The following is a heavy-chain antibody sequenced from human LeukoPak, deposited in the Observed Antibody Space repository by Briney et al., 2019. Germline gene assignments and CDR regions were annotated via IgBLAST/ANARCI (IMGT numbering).Heavy chain of an antibody. CDR1: GFTFSSYG. CDR2: IWYDESKR. J-gene: IGHJ4*02. V-gene: IGHV3-33*08. Sequence: GGSLRLSCSASGFTFSSYGMHWVRQAPGKGLEWVAVIWYDESKRYYADSVKGRFTISRDNSKNTLYLQMNSLRAEDTAVYYCARNYYDSSAYYYFDYWGQGTLVTVSS. CDR3: ARNYYDSSAYYYFDY. D-gene: IGHD3-22*01.